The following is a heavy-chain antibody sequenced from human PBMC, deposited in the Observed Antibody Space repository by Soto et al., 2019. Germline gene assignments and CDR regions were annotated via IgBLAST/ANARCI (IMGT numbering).Heavy chain of an antibody. D-gene: IGHD4-4*01. Sequence: PGGSLRLSCAASGFTFSSYSMNWVRQAPGKGLEWVSYISSSSSTIYYADSVKGRFTISRDNAKNSLYLQMNSLRHEDTAVYYCARQVVTTPCGYYCGRGGWGKGST. CDR2: ISSSSSTI. CDR1: GFTFSSYS. J-gene: IGHJ6*01. CDR3: ARQVVTTPCGYYCGRGG. V-gene: IGHV3-48*02.